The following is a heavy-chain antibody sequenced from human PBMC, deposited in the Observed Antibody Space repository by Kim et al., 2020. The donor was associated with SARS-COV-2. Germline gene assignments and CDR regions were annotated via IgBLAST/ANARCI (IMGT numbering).Heavy chain of an antibody. J-gene: IGHJ4*02. CDR3: ARVKESGYYDY. D-gene: IGHD3-3*01. CDR1: GFTFSSYA. Sequence: GGSLRLSCSASGFTFSSYAMHWVRQAPGKGLEWVAVISYDGSNKYYADSVKGRFTISRDNSKNTLYLQMNSLRAEDTAVYYCARVKESGYYDYWGQGTLVTVSS. CDR2: ISYDGSNK. V-gene: IGHV3-30-3*01.